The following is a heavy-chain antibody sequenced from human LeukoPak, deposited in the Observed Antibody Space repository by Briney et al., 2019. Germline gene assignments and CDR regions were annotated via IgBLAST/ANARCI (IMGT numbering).Heavy chain of an antibody. J-gene: IGHJ5*02. CDR3: ASAVVPAAIGGFDP. CDR2: ISYDGSNK. CDR1: GFTFSSYA. Sequence: PGGSLRLSCAASGFTFSSYAMHWVRQAPGEGLEWVAVISYDGSNKYYADSVKGRFTISRDNSKNTLYLQMNSLRAEDTAVYYCASAVVPAAIGGFDPWGQGTLVTVSS. D-gene: IGHD2-2*01. V-gene: IGHV3-30-3*01.